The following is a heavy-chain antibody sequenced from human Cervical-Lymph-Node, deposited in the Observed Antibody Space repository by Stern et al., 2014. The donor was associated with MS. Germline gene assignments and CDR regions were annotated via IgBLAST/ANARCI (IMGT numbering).Heavy chain of an antibody. J-gene: IGHJ6*02. CDR1: GGSISSGSYY. V-gene: IGHV4-61*02. CDR3: ARDCRLRYFDNYGMDV. D-gene: IGHD3-9*01. Sequence: VQLVESGPGLVKPSQTLSLTCTVSGGSISSGSYYWSWIRQPAGKGLEWIGSIYTSGSTNYNPSLKSRVTISVDTSKNQFSLKLSSVTAADTAVYYCARDCRLRYFDNYGMDVWGQGTTVTVSS. CDR2: IYTSGST.